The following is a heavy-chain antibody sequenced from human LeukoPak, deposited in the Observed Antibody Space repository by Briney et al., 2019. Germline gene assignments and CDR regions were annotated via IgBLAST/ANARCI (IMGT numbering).Heavy chain of an antibody. Sequence: PGGSLRLSCAASGFTVSSNYMSWVRQAPGKGLEWVSVIYSGGSTNYADSVKGRFTISRDNSKNTLYLQMNSLRAEDTAVYYCARDKNPGIAADWGQGTLVTVSS. CDR1: GFTVSSNY. CDR3: ARDKNPGIAAD. CDR2: IYSGGST. J-gene: IGHJ4*02. V-gene: IGHV3-53*01. D-gene: IGHD6-13*01.